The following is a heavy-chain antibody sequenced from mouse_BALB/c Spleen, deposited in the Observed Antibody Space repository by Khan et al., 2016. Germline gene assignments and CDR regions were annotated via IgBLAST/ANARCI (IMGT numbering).Heavy chain of an antibody. CDR2: IHYSGST. CDR3: ARLRDWDVDV. Sequence: EVQLQESGPDLVKPSQSLSLTCTVTGYSITSGYSCHWIRQFPGNKLEWMGYIHYSGSTNYNPSLKSRISITRDTSKNQFFLQLNSVTTEDTATYYCARLRDWDVDVWGAGTTVTVSS. CDR1: GYSITSGYS. V-gene: IGHV3-1*02. D-gene: IGHD1-1*01. J-gene: IGHJ1*01.